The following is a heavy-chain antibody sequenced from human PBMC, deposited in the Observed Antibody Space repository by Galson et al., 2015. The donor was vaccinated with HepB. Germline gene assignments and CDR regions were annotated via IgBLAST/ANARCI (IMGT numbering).Heavy chain of an antibody. Sequence: SLRLSCAASRFTFSNAWMSWVRQAPGKGLEWVGRIKSKTDGGTTDYAAPVKDRFTISTDDSKNTLYLQMNSLKTEDTAVYYCTTERPDITGTYFDYWGQGTLVTVSS. D-gene: IGHD1-20*01. V-gene: IGHV3-15*01. J-gene: IGHJ4*02. CDR2: IKSKTDGGTT. CDR3: TTERPDITGTYFDY. CDR1: RFTFSNAW.